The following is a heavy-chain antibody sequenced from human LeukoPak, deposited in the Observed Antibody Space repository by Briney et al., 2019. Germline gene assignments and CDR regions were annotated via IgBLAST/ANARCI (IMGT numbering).Heavy chain of an antibody. CDR3: ASLSRFGESLGWFDP. D-gene: IGHD3-10*01. Sequence: SETLSLTCTVSGGSISSYYWSWIRQPPGKGLEWIWYIYYSGSTNYNPSLKSRVTISVDTSKNQFSLKLSSVTAADTAVYYCASLSRFGESLGWFDPWGQGTLVTVSS. V-gene: IGHV4-59*08. J-gene: IGHJ5*02. CDR2: IYYSGST. CDR1: GGSISSYY.